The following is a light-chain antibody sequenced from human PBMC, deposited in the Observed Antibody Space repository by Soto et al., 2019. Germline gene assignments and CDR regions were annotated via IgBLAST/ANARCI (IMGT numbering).Light chain of an antibody. Sequence: QPVLTQPPSASGTPGQRGTISCSGSSSNIGTNTVNWYQQLPGTAPKLLIYSNNQRPSGVPDRFSGSKSGTSASLAISGVQSEDEADYYCAAWDDSLNGVFGGGTKLTVL. CDR2: SNN. CDR1: SSNIGTNT. CDR3: AAWDDSLNGV. J-gene: IGLJ2*01. V-gene: IGLV1-44*01.